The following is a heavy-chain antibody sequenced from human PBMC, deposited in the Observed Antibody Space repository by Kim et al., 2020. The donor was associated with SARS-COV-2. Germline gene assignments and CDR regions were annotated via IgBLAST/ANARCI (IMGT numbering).Heavy chain of an antibody. CDR3: ARGGVAYGVDV. D-gene: IGHD3-10*01. Sequence: GGSLRLSCAASGFTFSNYWMHWVRQGPGKGLVWVSEIKPDGSITNYADSVKGRFTISRDNAKNTVYLQMNSLRTEDTAVYYCARGGVAYGVDVWGQGTTVIVSS. CDR1: GFTFSNYW. V-gene: IGHV3-74*01. CDR2: IKPDGSIT. J-gene: IGHJ6*02.